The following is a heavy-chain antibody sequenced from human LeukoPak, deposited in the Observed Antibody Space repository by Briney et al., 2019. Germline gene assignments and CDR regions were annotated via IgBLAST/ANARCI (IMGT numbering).Heavy chain of an antibody. CDR3: ARGYCGGDCYFPDY. CDR2: ISAYNGNT. V-gene: IGHV1-18*01. Sequence: GASVKVSCKASGGTFSSYAISWVRQAPGQGLEWMGWISAYNGNTNYAQKLQGRVTMTTDTSTSTAYMELRSLRSDDTAVYYCARGYCGGDCYFPDYWGQGTLVTVSS. J-gene: IGHJ4*02. CDR1: GGTFSSYA. D-gene: IGHD2-21*02.